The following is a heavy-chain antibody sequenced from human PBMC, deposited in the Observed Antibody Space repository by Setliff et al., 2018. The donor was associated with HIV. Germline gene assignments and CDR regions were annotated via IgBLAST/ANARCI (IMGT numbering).Heavy chain of an antibody. CDR2: TSHSGKT. Sequence: SETLSLTCTVSGGSLTGYYWSWIRQPPGKGLEWIGETSHSGKTNYNPSLKSRVTISVDTSKNQFSLKLTSVTAADTAVYYCARAGRRTGHPYTWFDPWGQGTLVTVSS. D-gene: IGHD3-16*02. J-gene: IGHJ5*02. CDR1: GGSLTGYY. CDR3: ARAGRRTGHPYTWFDP. V-gene: IGHV4-34*01.